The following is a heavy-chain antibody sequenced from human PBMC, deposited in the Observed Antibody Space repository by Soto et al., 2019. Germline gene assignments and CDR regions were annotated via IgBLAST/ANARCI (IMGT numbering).Heavy chain of an antibody. Sequence: QVQLVQSGAEVKKPGSSVKVSCKASGGTFRRYAISWVRQAPGQGLEWMGGTIPIFGTANYAQKFQGRVTITADESTSTAYMELSSLRSEDTAVYYCARTYSNYGDFDYWGQGTLVTVSS. CDR3: ARTYSNYGDFDY. CDR2: TIPIFGTA. CDR1: GGTFRRYA. J-gene: IGHJ4*02. V-gene: IGHV1-69*12. D-gene: IGHD4-4*01.